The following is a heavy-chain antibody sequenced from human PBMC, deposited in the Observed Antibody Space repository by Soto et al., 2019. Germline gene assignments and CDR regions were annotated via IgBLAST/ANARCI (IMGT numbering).Heavy chain of an antibody. J-gene: IGHJ4*02. CDR1: GFSLSTSGVG. Sequence: QITLKESGPPLVKPTQTLTLTCTFSGFSLSTSGVGVGWIRQPPGKALEWLALIYWDDDKRYSPSLKSRLTIPEDTSKSQVVLTMTNMVPVDTATYYCAWTYVQRPAFDYWGQGTLVTVSS. V-gene: IGHV2-5*02. CDR2: IYWDDDK. D-gene: IGHD3-10*02. CDR3: AWTYVQRPAFDY.